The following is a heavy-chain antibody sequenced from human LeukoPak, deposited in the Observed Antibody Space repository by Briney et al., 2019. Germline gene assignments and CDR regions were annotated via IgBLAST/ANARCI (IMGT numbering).Heavy chain of an antibody. Sequence: AGGSLRLSCAASGFTFSSYAMSWVRQAPGKGLEWVSAISGSGGSTYYADSVKGRFTISRDNSKNTLYLQMNSLRAEDTAVYCCAKENYDILTGSHRFFDYWGQGTLVTVSS. CDR2: ISGSGGST. V-gene: IGHV3-23*01. CDR1: GFTFSSYA. J-gene: IGHJ4*02. CDR3: AKENYDILTGSHRFFDY. D-gene: IGHD3-9*01.